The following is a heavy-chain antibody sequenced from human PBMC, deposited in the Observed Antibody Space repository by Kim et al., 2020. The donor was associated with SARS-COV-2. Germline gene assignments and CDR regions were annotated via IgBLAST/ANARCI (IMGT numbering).Heavy chain of an antibody. CDR1: GYSFTSYW. D-gene: IGHD6-6*01. CDR2: IDPSDSYT. V-gene: IGHV5-10-1*01. J-gene: IGHJ4*02. Sequence: GESLKISCKGSGYSFTSYWISWVRQMPGKGLEWMGRIDPSDSYTNYSPSFQGHVTISADKSISTAYLQWSSLKASDTAMYYCARHGRYGEYSSFDIDYWGQGTLVTVSS. CDR3: ARHGRYGEYSSFDIDY.